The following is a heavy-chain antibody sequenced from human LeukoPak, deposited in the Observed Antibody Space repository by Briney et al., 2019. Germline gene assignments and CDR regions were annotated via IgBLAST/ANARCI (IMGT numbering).Heavy chain of an antibody. Sequence: GWSLRLSCAASGFSISSYALHWVRQARGKGLQYVSGISNGGSIDYANSVKGRFTISRDNSKNTLYLQMGSLRPEDMAVYYCARAFSYGSGFDYWGQGILVTVSS. CDR2: ISNGGSI. CDR1: GFSISSYA. V-gene: IGHV3-64*01. CDR3: ARAFSYGSGFDY. J-gene: IGHJ4*02. D-gene: IGHD5-18*01.